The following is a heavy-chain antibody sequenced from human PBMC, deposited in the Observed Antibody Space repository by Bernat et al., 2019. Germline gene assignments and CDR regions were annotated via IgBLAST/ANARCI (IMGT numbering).Heavy chain of an antibody. CDR2: INSDGSST. CDR3: IGAAHVDF. Sequence: VQLVESGGGLVQPGGSLRLSCAASGFTFSSYWMHWVRRAAGKGLVWVSRINSDGSSTSYADAVKGRFTISRDSAKNRLLLQVNGLSDDATAMYYCIGAAHVDFWGHGTPVIVFS. V-gene: IGHV3-74*02. J-gene: IGHJ4*03. CDR1: GFTFSSYW. D-gene: IGHD6-13*01.